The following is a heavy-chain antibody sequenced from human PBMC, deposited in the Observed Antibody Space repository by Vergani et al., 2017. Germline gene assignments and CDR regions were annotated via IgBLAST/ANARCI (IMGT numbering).Heavy chain of an antibody. J-gene: IGHJ3*02. CDR3: ARGMTTVTTRAFDI. Sequence: QVQLQESGPGLVKPSETLSLTCTASGGSISSYYWSWIRQPPGKGLEWIGYIYYSGSTNYNPSLKSRVTISVDTSKNQFSLKLSSVTAADTAVYYCARGMTTVTTRAFDIWGQGTMVTVSS. V-gene: IGHV4-59*01. D-gene: IGHD4-17*01. CDR1: GGSISSYY. CDR2: IYYSGST.